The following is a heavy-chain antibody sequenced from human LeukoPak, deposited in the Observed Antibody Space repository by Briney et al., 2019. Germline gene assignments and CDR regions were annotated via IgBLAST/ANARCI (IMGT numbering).Heavy chain of an antibody. Sequence: SETLSLTCAVYGGSFSGYYWSWIRQPPGKGLEWIGEINHSGSTNYNPSLKSRVTISVDTSKNQFSLKLSSVTAADTAVYYCARETAGGGYDYWGQGTLVTVSP. V-gene: IGHV4-34*01. CDR3: ARETAGGGYDY. CDR2: INHSGST. J-gene: IGHJ4*02. CDR1: GGSFSGYY. D-gene: IGHD3-16*01.